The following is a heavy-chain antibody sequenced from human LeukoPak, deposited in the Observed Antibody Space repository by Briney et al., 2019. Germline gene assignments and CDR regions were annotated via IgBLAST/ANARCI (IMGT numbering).Heavy chain of an antibody. V-gene: IGHV3-21*04. Sequence: GGSLRLSCAASGFTFSSYSMNWVRQAPGKGLEWVSSISSSSSYIYYADSVKGRFTISRDNAKNSLYLQMNSLRAEDTAVYYCASSIEYYYGSDAFDIWGQGTMVTVSS. D-gene: IGHD3-10*01. J-gene: IGHJ3*02. CDR1: GFTFSSYS. CDR3: ASSIEYYYGSDAFDI. CDR2: ISSSSSYI.